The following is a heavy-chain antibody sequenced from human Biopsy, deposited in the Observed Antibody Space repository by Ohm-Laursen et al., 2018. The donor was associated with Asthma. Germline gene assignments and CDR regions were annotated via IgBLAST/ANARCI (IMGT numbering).Heavy chain of an antibody. D-gene: IGHD2-2*01. Sequence: SLRLSCAASGFIFSNYGMHWVRQAPGKGLEWVALIWYDGNQKVYADSVKGRFTISRDNSKNTVYLQMNSLSAEDTAVYFCARVRFCSSTNCFNYFDSWGQGTLVTVSS. J-gene: IGHJ4*02. CDR3: ARVRFCSSTNCFNYFDS. CDR1: GFIFSNYG. CDR2: IWYDGNQK. V-gene: IGHV3-33*08.